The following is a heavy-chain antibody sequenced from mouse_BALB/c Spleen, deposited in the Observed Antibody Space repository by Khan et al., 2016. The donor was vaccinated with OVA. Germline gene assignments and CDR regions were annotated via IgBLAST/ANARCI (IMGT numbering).Heavy chain of an antibody. J-gene: IGHJ4*01. V-gene: IGHV3-2*02. CDR1: GYSITSDYA. CDR2: ISSTGST. CDR3: ARSLYYSYGYALDC. Sequence: EVQLQESGPGLVKPSQSLSLTCTVTGYSITSDYAWNWIRQFPGNKLEWMGYISSTGSTSYNPSLKSRISITRDISKNQFFLQLKSVTTEDTAKYYCARSLYYSYGYALDCWGRGTSVTVSS. D-gene: IGHD2-12*01.